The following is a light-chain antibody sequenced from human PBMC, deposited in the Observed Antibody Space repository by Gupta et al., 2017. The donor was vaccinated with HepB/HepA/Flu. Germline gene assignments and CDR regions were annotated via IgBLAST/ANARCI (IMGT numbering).Light chain of an antibody. CDR3: QQYSNWPPLT. V-gene: IGKV3-15*01. J-gene: IGKJ4*01. CDR1: QSVSSK. Sequence: ETVMTQSPATLSVSPGERATLSCRASQSVSSKLAWYQQKPGQAPRLLIHSASTRATGIPARFSGSGSGTEFTLTISSRQSEDFALYYCQQYSNWPPLTFGGGTMVEIK. CDR2: SAS.